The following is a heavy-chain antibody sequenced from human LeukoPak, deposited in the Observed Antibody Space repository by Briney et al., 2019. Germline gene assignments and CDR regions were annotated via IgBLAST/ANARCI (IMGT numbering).Heavy chain of an antibody. CDR2: ISGSGGST. CDR3: AKDRPIIAVAGTFDY. D-gene: IGHD6-19*01. Sequence: GGSLRLSCAASGFTFDDYAMSWVRQAPGKGLEWVSAISGSGGSTYYADSVKGRFTISRDNSKNTLYLQMNSLRAEDTAVYYCAKDRPIIAVAGTFDYWGQGTLVTVSS. CDR1: GFTFDDYA. J-gene: IGHJ4*02. V-gene: IGHV3-23*01.